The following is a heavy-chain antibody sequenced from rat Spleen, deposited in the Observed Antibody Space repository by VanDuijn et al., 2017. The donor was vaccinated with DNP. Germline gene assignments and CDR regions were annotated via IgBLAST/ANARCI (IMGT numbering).Heavy chain of an antibody. CDR2: ISYDGSST. CDR1: GFTFSDYN. J-gene: IGHJ2*01. Sequence: EVHLVESGGGLVQPGRSLKLSCAASGFTFSDYNMAWVRQAPKKGLEWVATISYDGSSTYYRDSVKGRFTISRDNAKSTLYLQMDSLRSEDTATYYSARPDYWGQGVMVTVSS. CDR3: ARPDY. V-gene: IGHV5-7*01.